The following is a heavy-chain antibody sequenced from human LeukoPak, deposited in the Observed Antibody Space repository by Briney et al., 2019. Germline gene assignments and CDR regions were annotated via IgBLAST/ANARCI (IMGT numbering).Heavy chain of an antibody. J-gene: IGHJ6*02. CDR3: ARDPPPGDDFPDYYGMDV. Sequence: ASVKVSCKASGYTFTGYGISWVRQAPGQGLERMGWISAYNGNTNYAQKLQGRVTMTTDTSTSTAYMELRSLRSDDTAVYYCARDPPPGDDFPDYYGMDVWGQGTTVTVSS. D-gene: IGHD5-12*01. CDR1: GYTFTGYG. V-gene: IGHV1-18*01. CDR2: ISAYNGNT.